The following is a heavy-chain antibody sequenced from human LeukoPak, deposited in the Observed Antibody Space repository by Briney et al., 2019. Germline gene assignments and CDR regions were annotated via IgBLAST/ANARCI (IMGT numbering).Heavy chain of an antibody. J-gene: IGHJ4*02. CDR2: ISYDGSNK. V-gene: IGHV3-30-3*01. D-gene: IGHD2-15*01. CDR1: GFTFSSYA. Sequence: GGSLRLSCAASGFTFSSYAMHWVRQAPGKGLEWVAVISYDGSNKYYADSVKGRFTISRDNSKNTLYLQMNSLRAEDTAVYYCASDMICSGGSCPKDYWGQGTLVTVSS. CDR3: ASDMICSGGSCPKDY.